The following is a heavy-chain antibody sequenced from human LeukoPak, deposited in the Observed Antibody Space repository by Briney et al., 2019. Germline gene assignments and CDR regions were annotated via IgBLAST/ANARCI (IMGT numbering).Heavy chain of an antibody. CDR2: VYYSGST. CDR1: GVSVSGYY. D-gene: IGHD2-15*01. CDR3: ARIHRYCSGGACYVLDN. J-gene: IGHJ4*02. Sequence: PSETLSLTCVVSGVSVSGYYWGWVRQPPGRGLEWVGYVYYSGSTNYNPSFKSRITISVDTSRNQFSLQLSSVTAAYTAVYYCARIHRYCSGGACYVLDNWGQGTLVAVSS. V-gene: IGHV4-59*02.